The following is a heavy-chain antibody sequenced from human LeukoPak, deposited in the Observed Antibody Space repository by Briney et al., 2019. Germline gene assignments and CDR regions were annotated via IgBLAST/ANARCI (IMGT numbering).Heavy chain of an antibody. V-gene: IGHV4-61*02. J-gene: IGHJ4*02. Sequence: SQTLSLTCTVSGGSISSGSYYWSCIRQPAGKGLEWIGRIYTSGSTNYNPSLKSRVTISVDTSKNQFSLKLSSVTAADTAVYYCARDFAFWGQGTLVTVSS. CDR2: IYTSGST. CDR1: GGSISSGSYY. CDR3: ARDFAF.